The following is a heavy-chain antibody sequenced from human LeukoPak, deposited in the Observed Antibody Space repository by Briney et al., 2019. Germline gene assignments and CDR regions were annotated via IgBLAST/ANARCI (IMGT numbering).Heavy chain of an antibody. D-gene: IGHD6-19*01. V-gene: IGHV3-21*01. CDR1: GFTFSSYS. J-gene: IGHJ4*02. CDR2: ISSSSSYI. CDR3: ARASSSGSNDY. Sequence: GGSLRLSCAASGFTFSSYSMNWVRQAPGKGLEWVSSISSSSSYIYYADSVKGRFTISRDNAKNSLYLQMKSLRAEDTAVYYCARASSSGSNDYWGQGTLVTISS.